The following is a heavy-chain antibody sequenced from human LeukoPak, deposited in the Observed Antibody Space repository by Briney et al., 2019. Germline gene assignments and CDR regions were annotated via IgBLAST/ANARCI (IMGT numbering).Heavy chain of an antibody. D-gene: IGHD6-6*01. CDR2: ISGSGGST. Sequence: GSLSLSFAASGFTFSSYAMSWVRQAPGKGLEWVSAISGSGGSTYYADSVKGRFTISRDNSKNTLYLQMNGLRAEDTAVYYCAVPSIAARLGDYWGQGTLVTVSS. V-gene: IGHV3-23*01. CDR1: GFTFSSYA. J-gene: IGHJ4*02. CDR3: AVPSIAARLGDY.